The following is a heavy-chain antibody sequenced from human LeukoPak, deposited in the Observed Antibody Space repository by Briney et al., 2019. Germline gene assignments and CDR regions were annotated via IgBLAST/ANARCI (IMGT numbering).Heavy chain of an antibody. V-gene: IGHV4-39*01. CDR2: IYYSGST. J-gene: IGHJ5*02. CDR3: ARHSAGSFDP. D-gene: IGHD6-19*01. CDR1: GGSISSSRYY. Sequence: SETLSLTCTVSGGSISSSRYYWGWIRQPPGKGLEWIGSIYYSGSTYCNPSLKSRVTISVDTSKNQFSLKLSSVTAADTAVYYCARHSAGSFDPWGQGALVTVSS.